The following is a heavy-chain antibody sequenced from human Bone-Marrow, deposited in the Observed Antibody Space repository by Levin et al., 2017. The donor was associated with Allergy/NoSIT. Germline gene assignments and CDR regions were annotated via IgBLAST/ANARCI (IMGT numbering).Heavy chain of an antibody. D-gene: IGHD3-3*01. V-gene: IGHV1-69*13. CDR1: GGTLNTYP. J-gene: IGHJ6*02. CDR3: VRALGTISGSGDV. Sequence: EASVKVSCKASGGTLNTYPISWVRQAQGQGLEWMGGIIPTLGAANYAQKFQGRVTITALDSANIVFMEMTNLRSEDTAVYYCVRALGTISGSGDVWGQGTKITVS. CDR2: IIPTLGAA.